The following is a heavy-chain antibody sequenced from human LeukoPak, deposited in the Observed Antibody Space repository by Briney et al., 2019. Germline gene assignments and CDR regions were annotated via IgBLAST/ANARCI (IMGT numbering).Heavy chain of an antibody. J-gene: IGHJ4*02. CDR1: GGSISSSSYY. D-gene: IGHD2-15*01. CDR3: ARDSPPEDYCSGGSCYPIYFDY. CDR2: IYYSGST. V-gene: IGHV4-39*07. Sequence: KPSETLSLTCTVSGGSISSSSYYWGWIRQPPGKGLEWIGSIYYSGSTYYNPSLKSRVTISVDTSENQFSLKLSSVTAADTAVYYCARDSPPEDYCSGGSCYPIYFDYWGQGTLVTVSS.